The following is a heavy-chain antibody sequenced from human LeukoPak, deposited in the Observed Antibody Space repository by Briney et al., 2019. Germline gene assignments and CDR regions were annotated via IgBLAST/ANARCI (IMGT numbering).Heavy chain of an antibody. J-gene: IGHJ4*02. CDR1: GYTFTSYG. D-gene: IGHD3-10*01. CDR3: AAYYYGSGSYYNAIGFDY. V-gene: IGHV1-18*01. CDR2: ISAYNGNT. Sequence: ASVKVSCKASGYTFTSYGISWVRQAPGQGLEWMGWISAYNGNTNYAQKLQGRVTMTTDTSTSTAYMELSSLRSEDTAVYYCAAYYYGSGSYYNAIGFDYWGQGTLVTVSS.